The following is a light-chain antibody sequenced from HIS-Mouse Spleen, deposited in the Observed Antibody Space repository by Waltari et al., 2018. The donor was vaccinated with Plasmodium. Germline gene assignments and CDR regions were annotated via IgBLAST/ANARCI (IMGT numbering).Light chain of an antibody. Sequence: QSALTQPPSASGSPGQSVTISCTGTSSDVVGYTYVPWYQQHPGKAPKLMIYEVSKRPSGVPDRFSGSKSGNTASLTVSGLQAEDEADYYCSSYAGSNNLVFGGGTKLTVL. CDR1: SSDVVGYTY. CDR3: SSYAGSNNLV. J-gene: IGLJ2*01. V-gene: IGLV2-8*01. CDR2: EVS.